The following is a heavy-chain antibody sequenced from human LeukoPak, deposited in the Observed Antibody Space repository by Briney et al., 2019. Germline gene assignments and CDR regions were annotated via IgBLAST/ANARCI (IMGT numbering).Heavy chain of an antibody. CDR3: ARVGYGDNNFDY. V-gene: IGHV4-34*01. CDR1: GGSFSGYY. Sequence: PSETLSLTCAVYGGSFSGYYWSWIRRPPGKGLEWIGEINHSGSTNYNPSLKSRVTISVDTSKNQFSLKLSSVTAADTAVYYCARVGYGDNNFDYWGQGTLVTVSS. CDR2: INHSGST. J-gene: IGHJ4*02. D-gene: IGHD4-17*01.